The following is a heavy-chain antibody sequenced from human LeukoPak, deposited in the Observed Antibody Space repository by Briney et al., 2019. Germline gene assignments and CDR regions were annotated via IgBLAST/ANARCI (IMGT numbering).Heavy chain of an antibody. CDR3: AREGPDAAGYFRH. D-gene: IGHD2-2*01. CDR2: IFTDGKT. CDR1: GGSISSYY. J-gene: IGHJ1*01. V-gene: IGHV4-4*07. Sequence: SETLSLTCTVSGGSISSYYWSWIRQPPGKGLEWIGRIFTDGKTNYNPSLNSRVIISADTSKNQFSLNLSSVTAADTAVYYCAREGPDAAGYFRHWGQGTLVTVSS.